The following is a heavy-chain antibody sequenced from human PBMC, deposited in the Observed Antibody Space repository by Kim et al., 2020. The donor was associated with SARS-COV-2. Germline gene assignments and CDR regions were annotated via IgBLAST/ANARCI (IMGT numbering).Heavy chain of an antibody. Sequence: GGSLRLSCAAPGFTFSSYWMSWVRQAPGKGLEWVANIKQDGSEKYYVDSVKGRFTISRDNAKNSLYLQMNSLRAEDTAVYYCARDYGGSHFDYWGQGTLVTVSS. CDR3: ARDYGGSHFDY. J-gene: IGHJ4*02. D-gene: IGHD4-17*01. V-gene: IGHV3-7*01. CDR2: IKQDGSEK. CDR1: GFTFSSYW.